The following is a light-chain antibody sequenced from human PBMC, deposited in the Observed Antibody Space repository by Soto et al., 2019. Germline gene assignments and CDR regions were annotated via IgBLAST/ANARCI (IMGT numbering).Light chain of an antibody. V-gene: IGKV1-39*01. CDR2: AAS. Sequence: DVQMTQSPSSLSASIGDRVIITCRASPNVGKYLNWYQQKPGKAPNVLIHAASTLRSGVPLRFSGSGSGTEFTLTISSLQPEDSGTYYCQQIYVTPLTFGGGTRLEV. CDR3: QQIYVTPLT. J-gene: IGKJ4*01. CDR1: PNVGKY.